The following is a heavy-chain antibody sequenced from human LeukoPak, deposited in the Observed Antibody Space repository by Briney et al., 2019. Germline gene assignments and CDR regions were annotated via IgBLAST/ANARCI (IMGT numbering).Heavy chain of an antibody. CDR1: SDSISSSSYY. J-gene: IGHJ5*02. Sequence: SETLSLTCTVSSDSISSSSYYWGWIRQPPGKGLEWIGTIYYSGSTYYNPSLKSRVTISVDASKSQFSLRLSSVTAADTAVYYCARLTYSNNWYFRRGLDNWFDPWGQGTLVTVSS. D-gene: IGHD6-13*01. CDR3: ARLTYSNNWYFRRGLDNWFDP. V-gene: IGHV4-39*07. CDR2: IYYSGST.